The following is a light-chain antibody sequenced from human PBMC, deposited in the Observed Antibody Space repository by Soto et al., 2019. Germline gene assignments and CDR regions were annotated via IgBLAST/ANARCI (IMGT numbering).Light chain of an antibody. CDR3: QHYYDVPLN. Sequence: DIVMTQSPDSLAVSLGERATINCKSSQSILSTSNNRDYLAWYQQKPGQPPKLLINWASTRLSGVPDRVSGSESGTDLTLTISSLQAADVAVYYCQHYYDVPLNFCGGTRVEIK. CDR1: QSILSTSNNRDY. J-gene: IGKJ4*01. CDR2: WAS. V-gene: IGKV4-1*01.